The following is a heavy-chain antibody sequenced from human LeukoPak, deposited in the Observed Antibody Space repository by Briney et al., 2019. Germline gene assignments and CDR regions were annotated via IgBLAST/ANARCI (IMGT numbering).Heavy chain of an antibody. J-gene: IGHJ4*02. CDR3: ASLGRYCGGDCYSPFYFDY. Sequence: PSETLSLTCAVYGGSFSGYYWSWIRQPPGKGLEWIGEINHSGSTNYNPSLKSRVTISVDTSKNQFSLKLSSVTAADTAVYYCASLGRYCGGDCYSPFYFDYWGQGTLVTVSS. CDR1: GGSFSGYY. D-gene: IGHD2-21*02. V-gene: IGHV4-34*01. CDR2: INHSGST.